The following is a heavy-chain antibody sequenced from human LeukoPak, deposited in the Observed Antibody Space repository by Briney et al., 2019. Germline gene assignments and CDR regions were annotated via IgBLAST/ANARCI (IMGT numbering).Heavy chain of an antibody. V-gene: IGHV3-15*07. CDR2: IKSKIDGGAT. D-gene: IGHD3-22*01. J-gene: IGHJ4*02. CDR3: ARGDSSGYLSFPEYFDY. Sequence: GGSLRLSCAASGFTFSNDWMNWVRQAPGKGLEWVGRIKSKIDGGATDYAAPVKGRFTISRDDSKNTLYLQMNSLKTEDTAVYYCARGDSSGYLSFPEYFDYWGQGTLVTVSS. CDR1: GFTFSNDW.